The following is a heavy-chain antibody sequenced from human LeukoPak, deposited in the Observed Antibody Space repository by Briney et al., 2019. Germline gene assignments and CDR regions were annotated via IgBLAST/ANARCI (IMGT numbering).Heavy chain of an antibody. CDR3: ASVATIEMPDAFDI. V-gene: IGHV3-21*01. D-gene: IGHD5-24*01. CDR1: GFTFSSYS. J-gene: IGHJ3*02. Sequence: GGSLRLSCAAPGFTFSSYSMNWVRQAPGKGLEWVSSISSSSSYIYYADSVKGRFTISRDNAKNSLYLQMNSLRAEDTAVYYCASVATIEMPDAFDIWGQGTMVTVSS. CDR2: ISSSSSYI.